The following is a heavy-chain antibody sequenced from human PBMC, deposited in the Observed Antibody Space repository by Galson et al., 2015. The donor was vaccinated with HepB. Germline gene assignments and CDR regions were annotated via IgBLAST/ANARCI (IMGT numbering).Heavy chain of an antibody. CDR2: IDSDDDE. J-gene: IGHJ3*01. CDR3: ARKKDLPGDFDSDVFDL. D-gene: IGHD2-21*01. V-gene: IGHV2-70*11. CDR1: GFSVNTYGVS. Sequence: PALVKPTQTLTLTCTLSGFSVNTYGVSLCWGRQPPGKALVGLARIDSDDDEYYNPSLQTRLTISNDTSKNQVVLRMTNVDPVDTATYFCARKKDLPGDFDSDVFDLWGQGAMVTVSS.